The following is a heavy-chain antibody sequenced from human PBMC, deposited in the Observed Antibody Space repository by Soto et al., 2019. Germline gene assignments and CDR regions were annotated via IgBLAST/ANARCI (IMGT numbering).Heavy chain of an antibody. Sequence: ASVKVSCKASGYTFTSYGISWVRQAPGQGLEWMGWISAYNGNTNYAQKLQGRVTMTTDTSTSTAYMELRSLGSDDTAVYYCARVVVPVARPDYYHGMDVWGQGTTLTVSS. CDR2: ISAYNGNT. V-gene: IGHV1-18*01. CDR3: ARVVVPVARPDYYHGMDV. J-gene: IGHJ6*02. CDR1: GYTFTSYG. D-gene: IGHD2-2*02.